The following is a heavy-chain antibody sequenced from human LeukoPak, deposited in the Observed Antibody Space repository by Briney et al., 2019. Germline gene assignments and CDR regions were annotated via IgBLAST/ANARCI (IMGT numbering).Heavy chain of an antibody. CDR1: GFTFSTYW. Sequence: PGGSLRLSCAASGFTFSTYWMSCVRETPEKGLGFVANIKQDGSVKYYMDSLKGRSTTSGDNARESLYLEINSLRADDTAVYYCARDPDSSAFDLWGQGALVTVSS. J-gene: IGHJ4*02. V-gene: IGHV3-7*01. CDR2: IKQDGSVK. CDR3: ARDPDSSAFDL.